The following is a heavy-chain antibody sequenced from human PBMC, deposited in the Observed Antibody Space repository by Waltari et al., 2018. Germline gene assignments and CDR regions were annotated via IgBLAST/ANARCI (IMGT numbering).Heavy chain of an antibody. CDR1: GGSLGDYI. D-gene: IGHD3-3*01. CDR2: VSHGGTA. V-gene: IGHV4-34*02. J-gene: IGHJ6*01. CDR3: ARGRNYDSTLGRNDSSHSGLDV. Sequence: QVLLQQWGAGLLKPSETLSLTCAISGGSLGDYIWTWIRQPPGKGLEWLGQVSHGGTARSNPSVKSRVTLSLDTSQRHFSLRLQSVTAADTAVYYCARGRNYDSTLGRNDSSHSGLDVWGQGSAVTVSS.